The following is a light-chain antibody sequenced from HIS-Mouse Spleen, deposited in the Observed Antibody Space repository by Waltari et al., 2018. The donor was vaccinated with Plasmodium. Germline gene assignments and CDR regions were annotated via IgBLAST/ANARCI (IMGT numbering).Light chain of an antibody. V-gene: IGLV2-8*01. CDR3: SSYAGSNNLV. CDR2: EVS. Sequence: QSALTQPPSASGSPGQSVTISCTGTSSDVGGYNYLSWYQQHPGKAPQLMIYEVSKRPSGVPDRFSGSKSGNTASLTVSGLQAEDEADYYCSSYAGSNNLVFGGGTKLTVL. J-gene: IGLJ2*01. CDR1: SSDVGGYNY.